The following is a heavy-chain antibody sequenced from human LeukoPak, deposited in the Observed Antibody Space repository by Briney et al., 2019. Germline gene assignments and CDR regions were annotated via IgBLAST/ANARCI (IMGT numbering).Heavy chain of an antibody. J-gene: IGHJ4*02. Sequence: PGGSLRLSCAASGFTFDDYAMHWVRQAPGKGLEWVSGISWNSGSIGYADSVKGRFTISRDNAKNSLYLQMNRLRAEDTALYYCAKGEPFSGWYRGGFGYWGQGTLVTVSS. CDR3: AKGEPFSGWYRGGFGY. CDR1: GFTFDDYA. CDR2: ISWNSGSI. D-gene: IGHD6-19*01. V-gene: IGHV3-9*01.